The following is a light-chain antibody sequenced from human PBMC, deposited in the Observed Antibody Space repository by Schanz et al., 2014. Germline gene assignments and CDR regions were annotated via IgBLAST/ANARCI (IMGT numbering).Light chain of an antibody. CDR2: NVR. J-gene: IGLJ2*01. V-gene: IGLV2-14*01. Sequence: QSALTQPASVSGSPGQSITISCTGGSSDVGGYDYVSWYQQQPGKAPKLLIYNVRNRSSGVSNRFSGSKSGNTASLTISGLQAEDEADYYCSAYVQGRNFVAFGGGTKLTVL. CDR1: SSDVGGYDY. CDR3: SAYVQGRNFVA.